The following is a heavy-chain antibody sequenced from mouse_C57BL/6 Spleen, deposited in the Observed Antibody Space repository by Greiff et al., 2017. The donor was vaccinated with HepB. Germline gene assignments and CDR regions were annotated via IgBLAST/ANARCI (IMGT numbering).Heavy chain of an antibody. CDR2: IWTGGGT. CDR3: TRSRPTTVVTWYFDV. Sequence: QVQLQQSGPGLVAPSQSLSITCTVSGFSLTSYAISWVRQPPGKGLEWLGVIWTGGGTNYNSALKSRLSISKDNSKSQVFLKMNSLQTDDTARYYCTRSRPTTVVTWYFDVWGTGTTVTVSS. J-gene: IGHJ1*03. D-gene: IGHD1-1*01. CDR1: GFSLTSYA. V-gene: IGHV2-9-1*01.